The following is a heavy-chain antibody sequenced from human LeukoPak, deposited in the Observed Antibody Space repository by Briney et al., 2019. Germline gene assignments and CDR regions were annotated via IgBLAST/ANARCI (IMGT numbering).Heavy chain of an antibody. Sequence: SETLSLTCAVYGGSFSGYYWSWIRQPPGKGLEWIGEINHSGSTNYNPSLKSRVTISVDTSKNQFSLKLSSVTAADTAVYYCARGRFRGVIRHPPVSWGQGTLVIVSS. CDR2: INHSGST. D-gene: IGHD3-10*01. CDR1: GGSFSGYY. CDR3: ARGRFRGVIRHPPVS. J-gene: IGHJ4*02. V-gene: IGHV4-34*01.